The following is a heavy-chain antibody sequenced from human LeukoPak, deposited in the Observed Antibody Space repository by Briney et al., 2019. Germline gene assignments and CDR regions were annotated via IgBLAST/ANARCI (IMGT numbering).Heavy chain of an antibody. V-gene: IGHV3-48*01. J-gene: IGHJ3*02. Sequence: GGSLRLSCAASGFTFSSFAMNWVRQAPGKGLEWVSYISSAASTRYYADSVKGRFTISRDNSKNTLYLQMNSLRAEDTAVYYCARVFDYGDYRSAFDIWGQGTMVTVSS. CDR3: ARVFDYGDYRSAFDI. CDR1: GFTFSSFA. CDR2: ISSAASTR. D-gene: IGHD4-17*01.